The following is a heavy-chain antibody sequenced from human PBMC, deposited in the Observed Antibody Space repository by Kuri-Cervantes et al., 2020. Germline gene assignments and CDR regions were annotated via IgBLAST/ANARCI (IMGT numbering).Heavy chain of an antibody. V-gene: IGHV3-7*01. J-gene: IGHJ5*02. CDR1: GFTFSSYW. D-gene: IGHD2-15*01. CDR3: ARDSRCSGGSCYSP. CDR2: IKQDGSEK. Sequence: GESLKISCAASGFTFSSYWMSWVRQAPGKGLEWVANIKQDGSEKYYVDSVKGRFTISRDNAKNSLYLQMNSLRVEDTAVYYCARDSRCSGGSCYSPWGQGTLVTVSS.